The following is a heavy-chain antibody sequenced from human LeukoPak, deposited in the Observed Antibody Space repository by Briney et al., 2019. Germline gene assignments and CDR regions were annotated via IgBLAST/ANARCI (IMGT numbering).Heavy chain of an antibody. CDR3: ARETGSAVGSTDFDY. D-gene: IGHD4-17*01. CDR2: ISYDGSNK. Sequence: PGGSLRLSCAASGFTFSSYAIHWVRQAPGKGLEWVAAISYDGSNKYYADSVKGRFTISRDNSKNTLYLQMNSLRAEDTAVYYCARETGSAVGSTDFDYWGQGTLVTVSS. J-gene: IGHJ4*02. CDR1: GFTFSSYA. V-gene: IGHV3-30-3*01.